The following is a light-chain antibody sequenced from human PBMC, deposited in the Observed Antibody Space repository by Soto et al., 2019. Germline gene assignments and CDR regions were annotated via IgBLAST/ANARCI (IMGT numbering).Light chain of an antibody. V-gene: IGKV3-20*01. Sequence: EIVLTQSPGTLSLSPGERATLSCRASQSVRSSYLAWYQQKPGHAPRLLIYGASSRATGIPDRISGSGSGTDFTLTISRLEPEDFAVYYCQQYGSPPQTFGQGTKV. CDR1: QSVRSSY. CDR3: QQYGSPPQT. CDR2: GAS. J-gene: IGKJ1*01.